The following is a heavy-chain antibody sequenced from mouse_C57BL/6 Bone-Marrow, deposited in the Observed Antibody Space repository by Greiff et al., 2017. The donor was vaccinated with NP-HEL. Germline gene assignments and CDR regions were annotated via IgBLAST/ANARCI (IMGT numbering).Heavy chain of an antibody. J-gene: IGHJ3*01. CDR3: ARFYDYDA. CDR1: GYSITSGYY. D-gene: IGHD2-4*01. Sequence: DVHLVESGPGLVKPSQSLSLTCSVTGYSITSGYYWNWIRQFPGNKLEWMGYISYDGSNNYNPSLKNRISITRDTSKNQFFLKLNSVTTEDTATYYCARFYDYDAWGQGTLVTVSA. CDR2: ISYDGSN. V-gene: IGHV3-6*01.